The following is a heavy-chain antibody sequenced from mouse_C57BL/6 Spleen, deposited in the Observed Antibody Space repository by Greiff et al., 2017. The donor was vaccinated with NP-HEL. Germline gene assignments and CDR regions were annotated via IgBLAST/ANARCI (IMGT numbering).Heavy chain of an antibody. Sequence: QVQLKQSGAELARPGASVKLSCKASGYTFTSYGISWVKQRTGQGLEWIGEIYPRSGNTYYNEKFKGKATLTADKSSSTAYMELRSLTSEDSAVYFCARSDYDYDEAMDYWGQGTSVTVSS. V-gene: IGHV1-81*01. CDR2: IYPRSGNT. J-gene: IGHJ4*01. CDR3: ARSDYDYDEAMDY. CDR1: GYTFTSYG. D-gene: IGHD2-4*01.